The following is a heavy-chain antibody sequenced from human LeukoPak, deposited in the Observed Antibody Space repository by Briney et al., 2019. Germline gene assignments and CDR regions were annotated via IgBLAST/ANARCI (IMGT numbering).Heavy chain of an antibody. J-gene: IGHJ4*02. CDR3: ARAWVVAGPFDY. CDR2: ISYDGSNK. Sequence: PGGSLRLSCAASGFTFSSYAMHWVRQAPGKGLEWVAVISYDGSNKYYAGSVKGRFTISRDNSKNTLYLQMNSLRAEDTAVYYCARAWVVAGPFDYWGQGTLVTVSS. D-gene: IGHD6-19*01. CDR1: GFTFSSYA. V-gene: IGHV3-30*04.